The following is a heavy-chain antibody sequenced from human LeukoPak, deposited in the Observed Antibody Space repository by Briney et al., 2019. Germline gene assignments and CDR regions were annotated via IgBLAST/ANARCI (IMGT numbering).Heavy chain of an antibody. CDR3: ARCSGYSYGLVDY. V-gene: IGHV3-7*03. Sequence: GGSLRLSCAASGFTFSSYWMNWVRQAPGKGLEWVANIKQDGSEKYYVDSVKGRFTISRDNSKNTLYLQMNSLRAEDTAVYYCARCSGYSYGLVDYWGQGTLVTVSS. D-gene: IGHD5-18*01. CDR1: GFTFSSYW. CDR2: IKQDGSEK. J-gene: IGHJ4*02.